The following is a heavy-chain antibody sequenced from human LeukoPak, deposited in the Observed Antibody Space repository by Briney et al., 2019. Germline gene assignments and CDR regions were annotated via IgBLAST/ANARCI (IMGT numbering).Heavy chain of an antibody. CDR3: ARGILQSYGDYVDYMDV. V-gene: IGHV3-9*01. Sequence: QTGGSLRLSCAASGFTFDDYAMHWVRQAPGKGLEWVSGISWNSGSIGYADSVKGRFTISRDNAKNSLYLQMNSLRAEDTALYYCARGILQSYGDYVDYMDVWGKGTTVTVSS. D-gene: IGHD4-17*01. J-gene: IGHJ6*03. CDR1: GFTFDDYA. CDR2: ISWNSGSI.